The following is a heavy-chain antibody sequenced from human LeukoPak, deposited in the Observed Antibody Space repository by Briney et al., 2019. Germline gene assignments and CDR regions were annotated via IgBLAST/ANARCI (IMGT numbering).Heavy chain of an antibody. V-gene: IGHV3-21*01. D-gene: IGHD7-27*01. CDR1: GFTFSNFN. Sequence: GGSLRLSCAASGFTFSNFNMNWVRQAPGKGLEWVSCISSSGYSIYYADSVKGRFTISRDNAKNSLYLQMNSLRAEDTAVYYCARDLNWETYWGQGTLVSVSS. CDR2: ISSSGYSI. CDR3: ARDLNWETY. J-gene: IGHJ4*02.